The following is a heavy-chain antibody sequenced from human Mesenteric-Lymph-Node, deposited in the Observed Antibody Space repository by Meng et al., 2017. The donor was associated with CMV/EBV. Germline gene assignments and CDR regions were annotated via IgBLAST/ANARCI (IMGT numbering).Heavy chain of an antibody. J-gene: IGHJ4*02. D-gene: IGHD5-24*01. CDR1: DVSINSGSYY. V-gene: IGHV4-61*03. Sequence: SETLSLTCTVSDVSINSGSYYWTWIRQPPGKGLEWIGYISYSGSTNYNPSLKSRVTMSVDTSKNHFSLKLNSVIAADTAVYYCARGRDDSDYYFDYWGQGTLVTVSS. CDR3: ARGRDDSDYYFDY. CDR2: ISYSGST.